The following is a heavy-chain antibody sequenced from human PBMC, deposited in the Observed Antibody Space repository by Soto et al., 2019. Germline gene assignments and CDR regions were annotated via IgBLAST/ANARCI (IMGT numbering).Heavy chain of an antibody. CDR2: ISSSGSTI. CDR3: ASTPDLVGATLGFDY. Sequence: GGSLRLSCAASGFTFSDYYMSWIRQAPGKGLEWVSYISSSGSTIYYADSVKGRFAISRDNAKNSLYLQMNSLRAEDTAVYYCASTPDLVGATLGFDYWGQGTLVTVSS. D-gene: IGHD1-26*01. CDR1: GFTFSDYY. J-gene: IGHJ4*02. V-gene: IGHV3-11*01.